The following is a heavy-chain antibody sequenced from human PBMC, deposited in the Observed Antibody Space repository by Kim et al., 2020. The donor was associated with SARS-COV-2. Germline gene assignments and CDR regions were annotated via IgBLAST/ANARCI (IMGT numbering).Heavy chain of an antibody. V-gene: IGHV4-34*01. CDR1: GGSFSGYY. Sequence: SETLSLTCAVYGGSFSGYYWSWIRQPPGKGLEWIGEINHSGSTNYNPSLKSRVTISVDTSKNQFSLKLSSVTAADTAVYYCARGDPERQGYCSGGSCYSNWFDPWGQGTLVTVSS. J-gene: IGHJ5*02. CDR3: ARGDPERQGYCSGGSCYSNWFDP. D-gene: IGHD2-15*01. CDR2: INHSGST.